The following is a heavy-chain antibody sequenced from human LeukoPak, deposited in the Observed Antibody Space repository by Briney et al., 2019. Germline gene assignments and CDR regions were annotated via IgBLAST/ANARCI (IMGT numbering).Heavy chain of an antibody. J-gene: IGHJ4*02. CDR2: INAGNGNT. V-gene: IGHV1-3*01. CDR3: ARPRVWGENILDY. Sequence: ASVKVSCKASGYTFTSYAMHWVRQAPGQRLEWMGWINAGNGNTKYSQKFQGRVTITRDTSASTAYMELSSLRSEDTAVYYCARPRVWGENILDYWGQGTLVTVSS. CDR1: GYTFTSYA. D-gene: IGHD7-27*01.